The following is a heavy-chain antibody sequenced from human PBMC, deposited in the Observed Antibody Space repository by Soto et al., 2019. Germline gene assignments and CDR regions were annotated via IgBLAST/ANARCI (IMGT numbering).Heavy chain of an antibody. CDR1: GGSISSYY. V-gene: IGHV4-59*08. J-gene: IGHJ6*03. Sequence: SETLSLTCTVSGGSISSYYWSWIRQPPGKGLEWIGYIYYSGSTNYNPSLKSRVTISVDTSKNQFSLKLSSVTAADTAVYYCARYIEVKVATIETSKYYYYMDVWGKGTTVTVSS. CDR2: IYYSGST. CDR3: ARYIEVKVATIETSKYYYYMDV. D-gene: IGHD5-12*01.